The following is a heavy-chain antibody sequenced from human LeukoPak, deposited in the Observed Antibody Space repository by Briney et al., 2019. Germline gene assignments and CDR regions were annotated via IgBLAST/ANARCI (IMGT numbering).Heavy chain of an antibody. Sequence: SDTLSLTCTVSGGSITSGDYYWSWIPQPPGKGXXXXXXXXXSGSTYYNPSLKSRVTISVDTSKNQFSLKLSSVTAADTAVYYCARELRYFDWIAYYYYGMDVWGKGTTVTVSS. CDR2: XXXSGST. D-gene: IGHD3-9*01. CDR1: GGSITSGDYY. CDR3: ARELRYFDWIAYYYYGMDV. J-gene: IGHJ6*04. V-gene: IGHV4-30-4*02.